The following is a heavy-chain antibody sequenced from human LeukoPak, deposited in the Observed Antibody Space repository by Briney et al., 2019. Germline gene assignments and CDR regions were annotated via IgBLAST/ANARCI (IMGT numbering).Heavy chain of an antibody. CDR3: ARASHIAAEDNWFDP. J-gene: IGHJ5*02. CDR2: FYTSGST. D-gene: IGHD6-13*01. CDR1: GGSISSYY. V-gene: IGHV4-4*07. Sequence: SETLSLTCTVSGGSISSYYWSWIRQPAGKGLEWIGRFYTSGSTNYNPSLKSRVTISVDTSKNQFSLKLSSVTAADTAVYYCARASHIAAEDNWFDPWGQGTLVTVSS.